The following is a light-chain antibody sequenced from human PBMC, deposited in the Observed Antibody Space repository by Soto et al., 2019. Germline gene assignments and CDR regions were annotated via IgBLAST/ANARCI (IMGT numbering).Light chain of an antibody. CDR2: DAS. V-gene: IGKV1D-13*01. CDR3: QQFNNYPVA. Sequence: AIQLAQSPSSLSASVGDRLTITCRASQGIGSSLAWYQQKPGKTPKLLIYDASSLESGVPSRFSGSGSGTDFTLTISSLQPEDFATYYCQQFNNYPVACGPGTKVDIE. CDR1: QGIGSS. J-gene: IGKJ3*01.